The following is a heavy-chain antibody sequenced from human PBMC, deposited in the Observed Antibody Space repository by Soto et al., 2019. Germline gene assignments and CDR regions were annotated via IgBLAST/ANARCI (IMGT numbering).Heavy chain of an antibody. CDR1: GYTFTSYP. D-gene: IGHD3-22*01. Sequence: ASVKVSCKASGYTFTSYPMHWVRQAPGQGLEWMGWINAGNGDTKYSQKFQGRVTITRDTSANTAYMELSSLRSEDTAVFYCARDWTHYDSSGPGDYWGKGTLGTVSS. V-gene: IGHV1-3*01. CDR2: INAGNGDT. CDR3: ARDWTHYDSSGPGDY. J-gene: IGHJ4*02.